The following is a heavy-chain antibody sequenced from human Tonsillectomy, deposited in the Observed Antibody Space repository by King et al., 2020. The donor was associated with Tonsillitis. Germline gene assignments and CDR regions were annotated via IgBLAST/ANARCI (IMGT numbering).Heavy chain of an antibody. CDR1: GFTFSSYG. CDR2: IRYDGSNK. CDR3: AKEYSYDSSCYDTIAM. J-gene: IGHJ3*02. Sequence: VQLVESGGGVVQPGGSLRLSCAASGFTFSSYGMHWVRQAPGKGLEWVAFIRYDGSNKYYADSVKGRFTISRDNSKNTLYLQMNSLRAEDTSVYYCAKEYSYDSSCYDTIAMWGAGTMATVSS. D-gene: IGHD3-22*01. V-gene: IGHV3-30*02.